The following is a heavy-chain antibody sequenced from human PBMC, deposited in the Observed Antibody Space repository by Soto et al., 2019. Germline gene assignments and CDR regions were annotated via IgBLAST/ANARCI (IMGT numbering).Heavy chain of an antibody. CDR3: ARRTTDYYYYGMDV. V-gene: IGHV4-39*01. D-gene: IGHD4-17*01. Sequence: SETLSLTGTVSGGSIGSSSYSWGGFRQPPGKGLEWIGSIYYSGSTYYNPSLKSRVTISVDTSKNQFSLKLSSVTAADTAVYYCARRTTDYYYYGMDVWGQGTTVTVSS. J-gene: IGHJ6*02. CDR2: IYYSGST. CDR1: GGSIGSSSYS.